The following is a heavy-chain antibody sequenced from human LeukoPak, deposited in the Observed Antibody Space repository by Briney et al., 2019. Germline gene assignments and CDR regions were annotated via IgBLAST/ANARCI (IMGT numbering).Heavy chain of an antibody. CDR3: AKELIDVLQYFDWVYGMDV. V-gene: IGHV3-23*01. Sequence: GGSLRLSCAASGFTFSSYAMSWVRQAPGKGLEWVSAISGSGGSTYYADSVKGRFTISRDNSKNTLYLQMNSLRAEDTAVYYCAKELIDVLQYFDWVYGMDVWGQGTTVTVSS. D-gene: IGHD3-9*01. CDR2: ISGSGGST. CDR1: GFTFSSYA. J-gene: IGHJ6*02.